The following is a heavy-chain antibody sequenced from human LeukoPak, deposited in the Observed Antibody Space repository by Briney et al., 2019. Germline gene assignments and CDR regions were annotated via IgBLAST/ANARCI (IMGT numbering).Heavy chain of an antibody. J-gene: IGHJ3*01. CDR1: GYTFTGYY. CDR3: ARGGDYYDSSGYSDDAFDL. CDR2: INPSSGGT. D-gene: IGHD3-22*01. V-gene: IGHV1-2*02. Sequence: ASVKVSCKASGYTFTGYYMHWVRQAPGQGLEWMGWINPSSGGTNYAQKFQGRVTMTRDTSIRTAYMELSRLRSDDTAVYYCARGGDYYDSSGYSDDAFDLWGQGTMVTVSS.